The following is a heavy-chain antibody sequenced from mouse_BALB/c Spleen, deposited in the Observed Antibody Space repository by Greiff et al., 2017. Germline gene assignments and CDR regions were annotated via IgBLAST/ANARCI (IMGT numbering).Heavy chain of an antibody. V-gene: IGHV5-4*02. Sequence: EVQLVESGGGLVKPGGSLKLSCAASGFTFSDYYMYWVRQTPEKRLEWVATISDGGSYTYYPDSVKGRFTISRDNAKNNLYLQMSSLKSEDTAMYYCARDYYGSSYAAWFAYWGQGTLGTVSA. D-gene: IGHD1-1*01. CDR2: ISDGGSYT. J-gene: IGHJ3*01. CDR1: GFTFSDYY. CDR3: ARDYYGSSYAAWFAY.